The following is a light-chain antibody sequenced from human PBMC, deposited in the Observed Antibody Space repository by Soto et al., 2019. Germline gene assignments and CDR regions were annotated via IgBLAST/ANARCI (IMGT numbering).Light chain of an antibody. V-gene: IGLV2-14*03. CDR1: SSDVGDYNY. CDR3: SSYTTTNAVL. CDR2: DVS. Sequence: QSALTQPASVSGSPGQSITISCTEASSDVGDYNYVSWYQQHPGKAPKLMIYDVSYRPSGVSIRVSGSKSGSTASLTISGLQAEDEADYYCSSYTTTNAVLFGGGTQLTVL. J-gene: IGLJ2*01.